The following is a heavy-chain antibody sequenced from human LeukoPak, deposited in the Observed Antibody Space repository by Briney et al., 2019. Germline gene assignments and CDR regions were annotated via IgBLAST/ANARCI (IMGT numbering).Heavy chain of an antibody. D-gene: IGHD3-22*01. CDR3: ARANYYDSSGYYGPSDY. Sequence: ASVKVSCKASGYTFTGYYMHWVRQAPGQGLEWMGWINTNTGNPTYAQGFTGRFVFSLDTSVSTAYPQISSLKAEDTAVYYCARANYYDSSGYYGPSDYWGQGTLVTVSS. CDR1: GYTFTGYY. J-gene: IGHJ4*02. V-gene: IGHV7-4-1*02. CDR2: INTNTGNP.